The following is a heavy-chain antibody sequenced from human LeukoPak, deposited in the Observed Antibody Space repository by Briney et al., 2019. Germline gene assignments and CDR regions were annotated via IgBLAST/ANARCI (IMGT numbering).Heavy chain of an antibody. CDR3: ARQRDYYDSSGYSDY. V-gene: IGHV5-51*01. D-gene: IGHD3-22*01. CDR2: IYPGDSDT. CDR1: GYSFTSYW. Sequence: GESQKISCKGSGYSFTSYWIGWVRQMPGKGLEWMGIIYPGDSDTRYSPSFQGQVTISADKSISTAYLQWSSLKASDTAMYYRARQRDYYDSSGYSDYWGQGTLVTVSS. J-gene: IGHJ4*02.